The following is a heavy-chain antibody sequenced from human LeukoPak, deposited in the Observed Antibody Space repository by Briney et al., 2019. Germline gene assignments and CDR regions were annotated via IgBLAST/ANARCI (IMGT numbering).Heavy chain of an antibody. Sequence: GGSLRLSCAGSGFTFSTDWMSWVRQAPGKGLEWVANINQDGSVIYYVDSSKGRFTISRDNAKNSLYLQTNSLTAEDTAIYYCARSLRVAVAASYWGQGTLVTVSS. D-gene: IGHD6-19*01. CDR2: INQDGSVI. CDR1: GFTFSTDW. J-gene: IGHJ4*02. CDR3: ARSLRVAVAASY. V-gene: IGHV3-7*01.